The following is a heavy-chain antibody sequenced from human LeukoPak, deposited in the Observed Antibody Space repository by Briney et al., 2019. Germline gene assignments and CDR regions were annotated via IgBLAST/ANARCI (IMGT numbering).Heavy chain of an antibody. J-gene: IGHJ6*02. CDR1: GFTVSSNY. V-gene: IGHV3-66*02. CDR3: AREGYGDLPGYYYYGMDV. D-gene: IGHD4-17*01. Sequence: GGSLRLSCAASGFTVSSNYMSWVRQAPGKGLEWVSGIYSGGSTYYADSVKGRFTISRDNSKNTLYLQMNSLRAEDTAVYYCAREGYGDLPGYYYYGMDVWGQGTTVTVSS. CDR2: IYSGGST.